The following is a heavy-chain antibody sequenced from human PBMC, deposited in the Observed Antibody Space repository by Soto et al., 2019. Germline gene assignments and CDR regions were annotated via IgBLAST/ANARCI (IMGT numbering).Heavy chain of an antibody. CDR1: GFTFSNAW. CDR3: TVHFYSSSWYKYYGMDV. J-gene: IGHJ6*02. Sequence: GGSLRLSCAASGFTFSNAWMNWVRQAPGKGLEWVGRIKSKTDGGTTDYAAPVKGRFTISRDDSKNTLYLQMNSLKTEDTAVYYCTVHFYSSSWYKYYGMDVWGQGTTVTVSS. V-gene: IGHV3-15*07. D-gene: IGHD6-13*01. CDR2: IKSKTDGGTT.